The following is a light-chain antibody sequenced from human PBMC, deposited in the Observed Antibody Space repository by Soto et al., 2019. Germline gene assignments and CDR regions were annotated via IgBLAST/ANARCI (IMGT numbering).Light chain of an antibody. J-gene: IGKJ2*01. Sequence: EIVMTQSPATLSVSPGERATVSCRASQSVSSSLAWYQQKPGQAPSLLIYGASTRATGIPARFSGSGSGTEFTLTIGSLQSEDFAVYYCQQYNNWPRTFGQGTKLEIK. CDR1: QSVSSS. V-gene: IGKV3-15*01. CDR3: QQYNNWPRT. CDR2: GAS.